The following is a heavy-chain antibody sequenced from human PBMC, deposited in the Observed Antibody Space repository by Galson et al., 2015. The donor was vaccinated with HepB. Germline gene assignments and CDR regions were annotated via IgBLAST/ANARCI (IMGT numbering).Heavy chain of an antibody. D-gene: IGHD3-22*01. CDR3: ATDVVEGIVVVTESAHYYGMDV. Sequence: VKVSCKVSGYTFIDCHMHWVRQAPGKGLEWMGLVDPDDGETIYAENFQGRVTITADTSTDTTFLELGSLTSGDTAVYYCATDVVEGIVVVTESAHYYGMDVWGQGTTVTVSS. CDR1: GYTFIDCH. CDR2: VDPDDGET. V-gene: IGHV1-69-2*01. J-gene: IGHJ6*02.